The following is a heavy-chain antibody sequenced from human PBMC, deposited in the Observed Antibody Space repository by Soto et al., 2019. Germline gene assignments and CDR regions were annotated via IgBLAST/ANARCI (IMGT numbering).Heavy chain of an antibody. J-gene: IGHJ5*02. CDR2: IYYSGST. CDR3: ASHPQRITIAAT. CDR1: GGSISSSSYY. V-gene: IGHV4-39*01. Sequence: QLQLQESGPGLVKPSETLSLTCTVSGGSISSSSYYWGWIRQPPGKGLEWIGSIYYSGSTYYNPSLMTRVPISVATSKNQFSLTLSSLTAADTAVYYCASHPQRITIAATWGQGTLVTVSS. D-gene: IGHD3-3*01.